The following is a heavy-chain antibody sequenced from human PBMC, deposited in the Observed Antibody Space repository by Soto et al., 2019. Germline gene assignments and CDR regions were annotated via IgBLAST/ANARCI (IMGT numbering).Heavy chain of an antibody. CDR2: IHATEGT. CDR1: GGSISGFY. V-gene: IGHV4-4*07. CDR3: ARALSSAAGLYLDY. Sequence: SETLSLTCNVSGGSISGFYWSWIRQPAGKAMEWVGRIHATEGTNYNPSLKSRVTMSIDTSNNQFSLKLGSLTAADTALYYCARALSSAAGLYLDYWGQGTLVTVSS. J-gene: IGHJ4*02. D-gene: IGHD6-13*01.